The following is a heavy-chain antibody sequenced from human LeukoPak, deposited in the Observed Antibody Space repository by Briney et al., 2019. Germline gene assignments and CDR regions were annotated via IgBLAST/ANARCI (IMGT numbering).Heavy chain of an antibody. CDR2: INPSGASA. CDR1: GYTFTSYS. Sequence: ASVKVSCKASGYTFTSYSIHWVRQAPGQGLEWMGIINPSGASASYAQKFQGRVIMTRDTSTSTVYMELSSLRSEDTAVYYCARSVYTRIAVTEGATNWFDPWGQGTLVTVSS. D-gene: IGHD6-19*01. CDR3: ARSVYTRIAVTEGATNWFDP. V-gene: IGHV1-46*01. J-gene: IGHJ5*02.